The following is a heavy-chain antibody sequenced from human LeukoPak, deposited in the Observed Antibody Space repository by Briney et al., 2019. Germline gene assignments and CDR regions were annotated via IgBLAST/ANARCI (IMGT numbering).Heavy chain of an antibody. D-gene: IGHD3-22*01. Sequence: SGPALLKPTQTLTLTFTFSGFSLIISGMRVSWIRQPPGKALEWLSRIEWDDEKFYSTSLKTRLTISKDTSKNQVVLTMTNMAPVDTATYYCARKSSGYSFDYWGQGTLVTVSS. CDR2: IEWDDEK. CDR1: GFSLIISGMR. CDR3: ARKSSGYSFDY. V-gene: IGHV2-70*04. J-gene: IGHJ4*02.